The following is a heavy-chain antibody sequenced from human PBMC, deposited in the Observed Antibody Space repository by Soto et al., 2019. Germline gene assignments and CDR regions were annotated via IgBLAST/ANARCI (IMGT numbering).Heavy chain of an antibody. CDR1: GFSLANYP. J-gene: IGHJ4*02. Sequence: ESVGGLVQPGGSLRLSCVASGFSLANYPMNWVRQTPGTGLXWISYSSPRGDTIYYADSVEGRFTISRDNARNSLSLHMSXXXXXXXXXXXXXXXXXXXXXXXXXXXSWGQGVPVTVSS. V-gene: IGHV3-48*01. CDR3: XXXXXXXXXXXXXXXS. CDR2: SSPRGDTI.